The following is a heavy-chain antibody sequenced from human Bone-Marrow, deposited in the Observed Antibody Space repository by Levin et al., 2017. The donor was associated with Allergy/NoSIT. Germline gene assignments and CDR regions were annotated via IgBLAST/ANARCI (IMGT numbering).Heavy chain of an antibody. Sequence: GGSLRLSCKGSGSSFTSYWIGWVRQMPGKGLEWMGIIYPGDSDTRYSPSFQGQVTISADKSISTAYLQWSSLKASDTAMYYCARLAVAAAAYGAYYWGQGTLVTVSS. D-gene: IGHD6-13*01. CDR2: IYPGDSDT. CDR3: ARLAVAAAAYGAYY. CDR1: GSSFTSYW. J-gene: IGHJ4*02. V-gene: IGHV5-51*01.